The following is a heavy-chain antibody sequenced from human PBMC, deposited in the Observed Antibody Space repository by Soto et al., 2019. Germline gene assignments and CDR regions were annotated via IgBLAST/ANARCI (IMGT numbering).Heavy chain of an antibody. Sequence: EVQLVESGGGLVQPGRSLRLSCTASGFTFGDYAMSWFRQAPGKGLERVGFIRSKAYGGTTEYAASVKGRFTISRDDSKSIAYLQMNSLKTEDTAVYYCTRATGYSSSWSYWGQGTLVTVSS. D-gene: IGHD6-13*01. J-gene: IGHJ4*02. CDR2: IRSKAYGGTT. CDR1: GFTFGDYA. V-gene: IGHV3-49*03. CDR3: TRATGYSSSWSY.